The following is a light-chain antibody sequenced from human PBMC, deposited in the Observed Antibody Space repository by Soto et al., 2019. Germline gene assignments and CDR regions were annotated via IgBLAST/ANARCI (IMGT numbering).Light chain of an antibody. CDR2: EVS. V-gene: IGLV2-14*01. J-gene: IGLJ1*01. CDR1: SSDVGGYNY. CDR3: SSYTTSNTYV. Sequence: QSALTQPASVSGYPGQSITISCTGRSSDVGGYNYVSWYQQHQGKAPKFMIYEVSRRPSGVSSRFSGSKSGNTASLTVSGLQADDEADYYCSSYTTSNTYVFGTGTK.